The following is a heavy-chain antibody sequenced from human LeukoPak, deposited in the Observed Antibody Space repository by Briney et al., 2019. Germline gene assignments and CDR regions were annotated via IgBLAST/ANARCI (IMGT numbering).Heavy chain of an antibody. CDR2: ISWSSGNI. CDR1: GFTFDDYA. V-gene: IGHV3-9*01. CDR3: ARVDIVVVPAAMNAFDI. J-gene: IGHJ3*02. Sequence: GGSLRLSCAASGFTFDDYAMHWVRQAPGKGLEWVSGISWSSGNIGYADSVRGRFTISRDNAKNSLYLQMNSPRAEDTAVYYCARVDIVVVPAAMNAFDIWGQGTMVTVSS. D-gene: IGHD2-2*03.